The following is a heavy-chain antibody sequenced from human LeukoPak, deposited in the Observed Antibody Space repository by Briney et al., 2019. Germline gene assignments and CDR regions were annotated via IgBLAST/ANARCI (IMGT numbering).Heavy chain of an antibody. CDR2: IYHSGST. J-gene: IGHJ4*02. CDR3: ARMDIAAADY. Sequence: PSETLSLTCTVSGGSISSYYWSWIRQPAGKGLEWIGSIYHSGSTYYNPSLKSRVTISVDTSKNQFSLKLSSVTAADTAVYYCARMDIAAADYWGQGTLVTVSS. V-gene: IGHV4-4*07. CDR1: GGSISSYY. D-gene: IGHD6-13*01.